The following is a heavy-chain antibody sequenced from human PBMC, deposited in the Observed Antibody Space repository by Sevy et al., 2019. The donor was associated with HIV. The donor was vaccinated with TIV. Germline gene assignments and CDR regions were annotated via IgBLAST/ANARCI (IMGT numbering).Heavy chain of an antibody. J-gene: IGHJ4*02. D-gene: IGHD3-10*01. CDR1: GFTFSSYA. V-gene: IGHV3-23*01. CDR2: ISGSGGST. Sequence: GGSLRLSCAASGFTFSSYAMSWVRQAPGKGLEWVSAISGSGGSTYYADSVKGRFTISRDNSKNTLYLQMNSLRAEDTAVYYCAKSALIYYYYGSGKGLYFDYWGQGTLVTVSS. CDR3: AKSALIYYYYGSGKGLYFDY.